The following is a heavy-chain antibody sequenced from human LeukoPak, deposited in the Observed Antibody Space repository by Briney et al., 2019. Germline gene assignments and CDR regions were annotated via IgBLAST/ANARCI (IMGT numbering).Heavy chain of an antibody. Sequence: GRSLRLSCAASGFTFSSYAMHWVRQAPGKGLEWVAVISYDGSNKYYADSVKGRFTISRDNSKNTLYLQMNSLRAKDTAVYYCASWDIVATIGDYWGQGTLVTVSS. D-gene: IGHD5-12*01. CDR2: ISYDGSNK. CDR1: GFTFSSYA. CDR3: ASWDIVATIGDY. J-gene: IGHJ4*02. V-gene: IGHV3-30*04.